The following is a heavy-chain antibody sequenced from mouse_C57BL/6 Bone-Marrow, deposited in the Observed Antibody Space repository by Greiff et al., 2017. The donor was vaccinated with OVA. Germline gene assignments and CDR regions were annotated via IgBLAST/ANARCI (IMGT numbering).Heavy chain of an antibody. CDR3: ARGKDYDY. D-gene: IGHD2-4*01. CDR1: GYTFTNYW. Sequence: QVQLKQSGAELVRPGTSVKMSCKASGYTFTNYWIGWAKQRPGHGLEWIGDIYPGGGYTNYTEKFKGKATLTADKSSSTAYMQFSSLTSEDSAIYYCARGKDYDYWGQGTTLTVSS. CDR2: IYPGGGYT. J-gene: IGHJ2*01. V-gene: IGHV1-63*01.